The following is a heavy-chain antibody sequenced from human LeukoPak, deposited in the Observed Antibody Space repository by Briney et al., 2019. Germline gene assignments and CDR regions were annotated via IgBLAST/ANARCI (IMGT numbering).Heavy chain of an antibody. D-gene: IGHD2-2*01. CDR3: ARRALRYCSSTSCPAQYYGVDV. J-gene: IGHJ6*04. V-gene: IGHV3-7*03. CDR2: IKEDGSEK. CDR1: GFTFTNHW. Sequence: PGGSLRLSCEASGFTFTNHWMSWIRQAPGKGLEWVANIKEDGSEKYYVDSVKGRFTISRDNAKNSLYLQTNSLRAEDTAVYYCARRALRYCSSTSCPAQYYGVDVWGKGTTVTVSS.